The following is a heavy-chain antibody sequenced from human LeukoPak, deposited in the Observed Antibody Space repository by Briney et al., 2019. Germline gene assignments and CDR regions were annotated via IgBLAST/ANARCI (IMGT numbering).Heavy chain of an antibody. Sequence: GESLKISCKGSGYSFTSYWISWVRQMPGKGLEWMGIIYPGDSDTRYSPSFQGQVTISADKSISTAYLQWSSPKASDTAMYYCARGVATGTYYYYGMDVWGQGTTVTVSS. D-gene: IGHD5-12*01. CDR2: IYPGDSDT. V-gene: IGHV5-51*01. CDR3: ARGVATGTYYYYGMDV. CDR1: GYSFTSYW. J-gene: IGHJ6*02.